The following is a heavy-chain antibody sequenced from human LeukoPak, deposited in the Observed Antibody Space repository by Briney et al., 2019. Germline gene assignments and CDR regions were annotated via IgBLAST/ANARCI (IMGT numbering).Heavy chain of an antibody. CDR1: GFTFSSYG. J-gene: IGHJ4*02. Sequence: PGGSLRLPCAASGFTFSSYGIPGVRKAPGKGLEGVAVIWYDGSNKYYADSVKGRFTISRDNSKNTLYLQMNSLRAEDTAVYYCAKDLYGSGKSPDYWGQGTLVTVSP. D-gene: IGHD3-10*01. CDR3: AKDLYGSGKSPDY. V-gene: IGHV3-33*06. CDR2: IWYDGSNK.